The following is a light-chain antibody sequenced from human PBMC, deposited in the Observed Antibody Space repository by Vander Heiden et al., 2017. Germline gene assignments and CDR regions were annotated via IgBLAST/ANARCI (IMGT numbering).Light chain of an antibody. J-gene: IGKJ5*01. V-gene: IGKV1-39*01. CDR3: QQSYSTSIT. CDR2: AAS. Sequence: DIQMTQSPSSLSASVGDRVTITCRASQSISSYLNWYQQKPGKAPKLLIYAASSLQSGVPSWFSGSGSGTDFTLTISSLQPEDFATYYCQQSYSTSITFGQGTRLXIK. CDR1: QSISSY.